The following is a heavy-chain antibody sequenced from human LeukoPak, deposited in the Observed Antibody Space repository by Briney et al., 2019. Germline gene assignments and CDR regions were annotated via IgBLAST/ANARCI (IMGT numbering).Heavy chain of an antibody. V-gene: IGHV3-21*01. Sequence: GGSLRLSCAASGFTFSSYSMNWVRQAPGKGLEWVSSISSSSAYIYYADSMKGRFTISRDNAKNSLFLQMNSLRAEDTAVYYCARHGRSTATTYNWFDPWGQGTLVTVSS. CDR3: ARHGRSTATTYNWFDP. D-gene: IGHD1-1*01. CDR1: GFTFSSYS. J-gene: IGHJ5*02. CDR2: ISSSSAYI.